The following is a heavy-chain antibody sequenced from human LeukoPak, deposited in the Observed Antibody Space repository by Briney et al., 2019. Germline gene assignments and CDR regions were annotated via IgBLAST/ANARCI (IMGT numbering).Heavy chain of an antibody. CDR2: ISGGAFTI. D-gene: IGHD1-14*01. CDR3: GSGISPGSTSYDY. CDR1: GFTFSSYA. J-gene: IGHJ4*02. Sequence: PGGSLRLSCAASGFTFSSYAMSWVRQPPGQGLEWVSVISGGAFTIYYADSVKGRFTISRDNSKNTLYLQTDSLRADDTAVYYCGSGISPGSTSYDYLGQGTLVTVSS. V-gene: IGHV3-23*01.